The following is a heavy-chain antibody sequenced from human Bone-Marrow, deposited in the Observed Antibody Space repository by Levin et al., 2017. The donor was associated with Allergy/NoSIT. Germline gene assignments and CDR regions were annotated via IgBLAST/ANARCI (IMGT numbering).Heavy chain of an antibody. CDR3: SWTLDY. CDR2: IKPDGSEK. Sequence: GGSLRLSCAASGFTFSSSWMDWVRQTPGKGLEWVANIKPDGSEKYYVDSVRGRFTISRDNAKNSMYLQMTSLRPEDTAVYFCSWTLDYWGQGTLVTV. V-gene: IGHV3-7*04. J-gene: IGHJ4*02. CDR1: GFTFSSSW.